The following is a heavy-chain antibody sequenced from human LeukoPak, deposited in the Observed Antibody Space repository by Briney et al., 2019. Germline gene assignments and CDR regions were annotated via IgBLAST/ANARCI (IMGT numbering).Heavy chain of an antibody. Sequence: ASVKVSCKASGYTFTGYYMHWVRQAPGQGLEWMGRINPNSGGTNYAQKFQGRVTMTRDTSISTAYMELSRLRSDDTAVYYCARPAGYSSGYDAFDICGQGTMVTVSS. J-gene: IGHJ3*02. CDR2: INPNSGGT. D-gene: IGHD6-19*01. CDR1: GYTFTGYY. CDR3: ARPAGYSSGYDAFDI. V-gene: IGHV1-2*06.